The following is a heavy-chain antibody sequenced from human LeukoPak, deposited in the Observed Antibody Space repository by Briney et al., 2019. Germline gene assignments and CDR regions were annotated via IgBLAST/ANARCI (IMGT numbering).Heavy chain of an antibody. CDR3: ARGLVVPYRVAFDI. CDR1: GGSFSGYY. D-gene: IGHD3-22*01. CDR2: INHSGST. Sequence: PSETLSLTCAVYGGSFSGYYWSWIRQPPGKGLEWIGEINHSGSTNYNPSLKSRVTISVDTSKNQFSLKLSSVTAADTAVYYCARGLVVPYRVAFDIWGQGTMVNVSS. J-gene: IGHJ3*02. V-gene: IGHV4-34*01.